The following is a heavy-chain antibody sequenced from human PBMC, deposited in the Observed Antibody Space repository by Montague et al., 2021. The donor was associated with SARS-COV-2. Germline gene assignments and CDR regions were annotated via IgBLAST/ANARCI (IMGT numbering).Heavy chain of an antibody. V-gene: IGHV4-59*08. D-gene: IGHD6-19*01. Sequence: SETLSLTCTVSGGSISSYYWSWIRQPPGKGLEWIGYIFYSGNTNYNPSLKSRDTISIDTSKNQFSLKLRSVTAADTAVYYCARHPSYSSGWYDWSDPWGQGTLVTVSS. CDR3: ARHPSYSSGWYDWSDP. CDR1: GGSISSYY. CDR2: IFYSGNT. J-gene: IGHJ5*02.